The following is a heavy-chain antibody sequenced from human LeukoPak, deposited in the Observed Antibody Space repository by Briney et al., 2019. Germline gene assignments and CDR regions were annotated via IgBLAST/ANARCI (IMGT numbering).Heavy chain of an antibody. Sequence: SETLSLTCAVYGGSFDPYLWSWVRQPPGKGLEWIEEINLRGSTNYNLSLKSRATISVDRSKNQFSLKLTSVTAADTAVYYCVTEGYEPPRKVVDSWGQGTLVTVSS. CDR1: GGSFDPYL. V-gene: IGHV4-34*01. D-gene: IGHD1-14*01. CDR3: VTEGYEPPRKVVDS. J-gene: IGHJ5*01. CDR2: INLRGST.